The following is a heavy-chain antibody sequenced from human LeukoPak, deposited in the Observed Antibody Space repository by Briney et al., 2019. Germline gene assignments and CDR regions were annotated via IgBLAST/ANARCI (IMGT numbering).Heavy chain of an antibody. CDR3: ARHGTISSESYFDY. CDR1: GGSVSSYY. J-gene: IGHJ4*02. CDR2: IHNSGRT. D-gene: IGHD1-14*01. Sequence: PSETLSLTCSVSGGSVSSYYWSWIRQSPGKGLEWIGYIHNSGRTNYNPSFKSRVTGFVDTSKNQVSLRLSSVTAADTAVYYCARHGTISSESYFDYWGQGALVTVSS. V-gene: IGHV4-59*08.